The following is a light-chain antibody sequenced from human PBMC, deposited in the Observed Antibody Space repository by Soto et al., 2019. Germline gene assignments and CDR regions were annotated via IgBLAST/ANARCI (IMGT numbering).Light chain of an antibody. J-gene: IGKJ4*01. Sequence: MTQSPSTLSASVGDRVTHSCRASQGIGDTLAWYQHKPGQTPRLLIYDTSTRATGVPTRFSGSRSGAEFTLTINSLQSEDFAVYYCQPYNNWPLTFGGGTKVDIK. CDR3: QPYNNWPLT. CDR1: QGIGDT. V-gene: IGKV3-15*01. CDR2: DTS.